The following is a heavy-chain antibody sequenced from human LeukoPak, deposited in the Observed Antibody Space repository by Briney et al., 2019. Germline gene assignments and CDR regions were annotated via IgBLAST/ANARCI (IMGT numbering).Heavy chain of an antibody. D-gene: IGHD1-26*01. V-gene: IGHV1-8*01. CDR1: GYTFTSYD. J-gene: IGHJ6*02. CDR2: MNPNSGNT. Sequence: AASVKVSCKASGYTFTSYDINWVRQPTGQGLEWMGWMNPNSGNTGYAQKFQGRVTMTRHTSISTAYMELSSLRSEDTAVYYCAREVAREYYYDYCMDFWGQGTTVTVSS. CDR3: AREVAREYYYDYCMDF.